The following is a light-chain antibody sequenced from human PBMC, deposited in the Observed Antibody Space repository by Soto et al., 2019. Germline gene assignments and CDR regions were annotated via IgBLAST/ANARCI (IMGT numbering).Light chain of an antibody. Sequence: QSVLTQPPSASGTPGQRVTISCSGSSSNVGSTYIFWFQQLPGTSPELLIYNNDQRPSGVPDRFSGSKSGTSASLAISGLRSEDEADYYCSAWDDSLSALVFGTGTKLTVL. CDR3: SAWDDSLSALV. J-gene: IGLJ1*01. V-gene: IGLV1-47*02. CDR2: NND. CDR1: SSNVGSTY.